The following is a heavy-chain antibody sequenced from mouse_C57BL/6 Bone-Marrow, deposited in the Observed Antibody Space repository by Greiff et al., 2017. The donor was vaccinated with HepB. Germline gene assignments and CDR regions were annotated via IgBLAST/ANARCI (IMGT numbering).Heavy chain of an antibody. J-gene: IGHJ4*01. Sequence: EVQLQESGPGLVKPSQSLSLTCSVTGYSITSGYYWNWIRQFPGNKLEWMGYISYDGSNNYNPSLKNRISITRDTSKNQFFLKLNSVTTEDTATYYCAKLYGYDAFMDYWGQGTSVTVSS. D-gene: IGHD2-2*01. CDR3: AKLYGYDAFMDY. CDR2: ISYDGSN. V-gene: IGHV3-6*01. CDR1: GYSITSGYY.